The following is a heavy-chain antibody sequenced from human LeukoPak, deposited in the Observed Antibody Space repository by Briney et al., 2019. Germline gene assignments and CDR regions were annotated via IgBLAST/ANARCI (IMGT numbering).Heavy chain of an antibody. V-gene: IGHV3-74*01. CDR1: GFIFSTYW. CDR3: VRDAYSGYDHGDNWFDP. D-gene: IGHD5-12*01. J-gene: IGHJ5*02. CDR2: INGDGSST. Sequence: GGSLRLSCAASGFIFSTYWMHWVRQAPGKGLVWVSRINGDGSSTFYADSVKGRFTISRDNARDTVHLQMNSLRAEDTAVYYCVRDAYSGYDHGDNWFDPWGQGTLVTVSS.